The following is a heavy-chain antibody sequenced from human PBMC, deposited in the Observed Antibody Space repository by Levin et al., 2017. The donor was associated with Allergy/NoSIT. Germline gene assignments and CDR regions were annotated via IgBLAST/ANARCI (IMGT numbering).Heavy chain of an antibody. V-gene: IGHV3-7*01. CDR1: GFTFSSYW. CDR2: IKQDGSEK. D-gene: IGHD4-17*01. Sequence: GGSLRLSCAASGFTFSSYWMSWVRQAPGKGLEWVANIKQDGSEKYYVDSVKGRFTISRDNAKNSLYLQMNSLRAEDTAVYYCARVDPHYGDYRPYYFDYWGQGTLVTVSS. CDR3: ARVDPHYGDYRPYYFDY. J-gene: IGHJ4*02.